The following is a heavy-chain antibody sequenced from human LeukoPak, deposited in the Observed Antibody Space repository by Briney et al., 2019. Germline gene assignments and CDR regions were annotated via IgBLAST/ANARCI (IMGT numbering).Heavy chain of an antibody. CDR1: GFTFSDYY. D-gene: IGHD6-19*01. V-gene: IGHV3-11*06. CDR2: ISSSSSYT. CDR3: ARGLESSGWLDFDY. J-gene: IGHJ4*02. Sequence: LGGSLRLSCAASGFTFSDYYMSWIRQAPGKGLEWVSYISSSSSYTNYADSVKGRFTISRDNAKNSLYLQMNSLRAEDTAVYYCARGLESSGWLDFDYWGQGTLVTVSS.